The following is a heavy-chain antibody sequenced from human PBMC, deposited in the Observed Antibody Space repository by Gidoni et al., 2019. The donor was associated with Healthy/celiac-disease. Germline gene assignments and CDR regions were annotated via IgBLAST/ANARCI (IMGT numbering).Heavy chain of an antibody. CDR2: ISGSGGST. Sequence: EVQLLESGGGLVQPGGSLRLSCAASGFTFSSYALSWVRQAPGKGLEWVSAISGSGGSTYYADSVKGRFTISRDNSKNTLYLQMNSLRAEDTAVYYCAKGIYGSGSYYLGIGPRYYYYGMDVWGQGTTVTVSS. V-gene: IGHV3-23*01. J-gene: IGHJ6*02. CDR1: GFTFSSYA. CDR3: AKGIYGSGSYYLGIGPRYYYYGMDV. D-gene: IGHD3-10*01.